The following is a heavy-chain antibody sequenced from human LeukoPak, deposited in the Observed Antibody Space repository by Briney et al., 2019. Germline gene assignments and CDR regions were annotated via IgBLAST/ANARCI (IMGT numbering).Heavy chain of an antibody. CDR1: GYTFTSYA. Sequence: GASVKVSCKASGYTFTSYAMNWVRQAPGQGLEWMGWINTNTGNPTYAQGFTGRFVFSLDTSVSAAYLQISSLKAEDTAVYYCARDRGYCSSTSCYRGWFDPWGQGTLVTVSS. V-gene: IGHV7-4-1*02. CDR3: ARDRGYCSSTSCYRGWFDP. D-gene: IGHD2-2*01. CDR2: INTNTGNP. J-gene: IGHJ5*02.